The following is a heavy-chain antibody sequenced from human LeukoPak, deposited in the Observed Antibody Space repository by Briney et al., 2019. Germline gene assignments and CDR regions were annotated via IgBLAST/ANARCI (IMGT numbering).Heavy chain of an antibody. CDR1: GGSFSGYY. CDR3: ARSNPYYYYYGMDV. J-gene: IGHJ6*02. Sequence: PSETLSLTCAVYGGSFSGYYWSWIRQPPVKGLEWIGEINHSGSTNYNPSLKSRVTISVDTSKNQFSLKLSSVTAADTAVYYCARSNPYYYYYGMDVWGQGTTVTVSS. CDR2: INHSGST. V-gene: IGHV4-34*01. D-gene: IGHD2-8*01.